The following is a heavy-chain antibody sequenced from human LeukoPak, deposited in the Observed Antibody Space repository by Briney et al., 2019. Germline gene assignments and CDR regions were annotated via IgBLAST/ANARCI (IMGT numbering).Heavy chain of an antibody. D-gene: IGHD3-3*01. V-gene: IGHV1-2*02. J-gene: IGHJ3*01. Sequence: ASVKVSCKASGYTFTDLWIQWVRQAPGQGLEWLGWINTYSGDTIYARKFQGRVTMTRDTSLTTTYMDLSRLTSDDTAVYYCARGAFFHAFDFWDQGTMVIVSS. CDR3: ARGAFFHAFDF. CDR2: INTYSGDT. CDR1: GYTFTDLW.